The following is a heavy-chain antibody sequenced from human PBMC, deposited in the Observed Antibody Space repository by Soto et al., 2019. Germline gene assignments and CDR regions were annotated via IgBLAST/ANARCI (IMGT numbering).Heavy chain of an antibody. CDR2: ISGSGGST. CDR3: AKDSSGYPGGYFDY. CDR1: GFPFSSCS. V-gene: IGHV3-23*01. Sequence: GGSLILSCAASGFPFSSCSMSWVRQAPGKGLEWVSAISGSGGSTYYADSVKGRFTISRDNSKNTLYLQMNSLRAEDTAVYYCAKDSSGYPGGYFDYWGQGTLVTVSS. J-gene: IGHJ4*02. D-gene: IGHD3-22*01.